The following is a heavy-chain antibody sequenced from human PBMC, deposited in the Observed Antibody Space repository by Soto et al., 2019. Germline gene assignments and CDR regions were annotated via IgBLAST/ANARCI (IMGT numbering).Heavy chain of an antibody. V-gene: IGHV6-1*01. CDR1: GDSVSSNSAA. D-gene: IGHD2-15*01. CDR2: TYYRSKWYN. Sequence: SQTLSLTCAISGDSVSSNSAAWNWIRQSPSRGLEWLGRTYYRSKWYNDYAVSVKSRITINPDTSKNQFSLQLNSVTPEDTAVYYCAREGRGYCSGGSCYLYYGMDVWGQGTTVTVSS. CDR3: AREGRGYCSGGSCYLYYGMDV. J-gene: IGHJ6*02.